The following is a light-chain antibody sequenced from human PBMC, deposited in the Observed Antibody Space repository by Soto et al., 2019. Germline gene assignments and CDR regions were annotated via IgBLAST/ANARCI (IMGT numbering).Light chain of an antibody. Sequence: DIQMTQSPSPLSASVGDRVTITCRASQSISSSLAWYQQKPGKAPRLLIYKASSLENGVPSRFRGSGSGTEFTLTINSLQPDDFATYYCQQYETSSPFTFGQGTKLEI. CDR1: QSISSS. CDR2: KAS. CDR3: QQYETSSPFT. J-gene: IGKJ2*01. V-gene: IGKV1-5*03.